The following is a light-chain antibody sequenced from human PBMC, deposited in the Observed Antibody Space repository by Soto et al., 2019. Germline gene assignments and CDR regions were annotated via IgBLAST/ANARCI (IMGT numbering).Light chain of an antibody. J-gene: IGKJ2*01. CDR2: KAS. CDR3: QLYNSYSQVN. Sequence: DIQMTQSPSTLSASVGDRVTITCRASQSISSWLAWYQQKPGKAPKLLIYKASSLESGVPSRFSGSGSGTEFTLTISSLQPDDFATYYCQLYNSYSQVNFGQGTKVDIK. V-gene: IGKV1-5*03. CDR1: QSISSW.